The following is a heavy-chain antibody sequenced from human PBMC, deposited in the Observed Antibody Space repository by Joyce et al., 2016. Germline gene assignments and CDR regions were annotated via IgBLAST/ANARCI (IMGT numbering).Heavy chain of an antibody. D-gene: IGHD7-27*01. V-gene: IGHV4-59*11. CDR3: ARGLGTPYGMDV. CDR2: IYYSGST. J-gene: IGHJ6*02. CDR1: GGSISIHY. Sequence: QVQLHESGPGLVKPSETLSLTCTVSGGSISIHYWSWIRQPPGKRLEWMGYIYYSGSTNYNPSLKSRVTISVDTSKNQFSLKLRSVSAADTAVYYCARGLGTPYGMDVWGQGTTVTVSS.